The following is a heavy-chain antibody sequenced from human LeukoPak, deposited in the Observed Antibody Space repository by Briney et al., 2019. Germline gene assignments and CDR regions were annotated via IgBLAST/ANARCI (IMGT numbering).Heavy chain of an antibody. CDR1: GYTFTNYG. CDR3: ARDQSVRLLQTSSTYFKHVFAI. D-gene: IGHD6-13*01. V-gene: IGHV1-18*01. J-gene: IGHJ3*02. CDR2: ISAYNGNT. Sequence: ASVKVSCKTSGYTFTNYGISWVRQAPGLGLEWMGWISAYNGNTNYAQKVQGRVTMTTDTSTSTAYMELRSLRFDDTAVYYCARDQSVRLLQTSSTYFKHVFAIWGQGSMVSVSS.